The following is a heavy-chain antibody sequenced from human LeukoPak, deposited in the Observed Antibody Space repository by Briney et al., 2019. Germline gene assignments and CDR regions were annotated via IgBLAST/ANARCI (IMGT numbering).Heavy chain of an antibody. CDR3: ARAMSTFGGVRNYFDS. D-gene: IGHD3-16*01. Sequence: GGSLRLSCAAAGFTFSGHNMNWVRQAPGKGLEWISFVSISSGTIYYADDVNGRFRISRDNAKSSLDLEMNSLRAEDTAVYYCARAMSTFGGVRNYFDSWGQGTLVTVSS. CDR1: GFTFSGHN. CDR2: VSISSGTI. J-gene: IGHJ4*02. V-gene: IGHV3-48*04.